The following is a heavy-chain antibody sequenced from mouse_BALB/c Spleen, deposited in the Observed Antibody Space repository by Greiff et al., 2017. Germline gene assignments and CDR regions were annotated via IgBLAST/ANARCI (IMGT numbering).Heavy chain of an antibody. CDR3: ARGYGSPYAMDY. Sequence: QVQLQQSGAELAKPGASVKMSCKASGYTFTSYWMHWVKQRPGQGLEWIGYINPSTGYTEYNQKFKDKATLTADKSSSTANMQLSSQTSEDSAVYYCARGYGSPYAMDYWGQGTSVTVSS. CDR1: GYTFTSYW. CDR2: INPSTGYT. D-gene: IGHD1-1*01. J-gene: IGHJ4*01. V-gene: IGHV1-7*01.